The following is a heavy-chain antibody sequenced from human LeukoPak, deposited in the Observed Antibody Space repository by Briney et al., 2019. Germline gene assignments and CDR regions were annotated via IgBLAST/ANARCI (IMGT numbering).Heavy chain of an antibody. CDR1: GGSISSGGYY. J-gene: IGHJ4*02. Sequence: SETLSLTCTVSGGSISSGGYYWSWLRPPPGKSLEWIGYIYHSGSTYYNPSLKSRVTISVDRSKNQFSLKLSSVTAADTAVCYCARAIGYYDVWRGLLTRFDYWGQGTLVTVSS. D-gene: IGHD3-3*01. CDR2: IYHSGST. CDR3: ARAIGYYDVWRGLLTRFDY. V-gene: IGHV4-30-2*01.